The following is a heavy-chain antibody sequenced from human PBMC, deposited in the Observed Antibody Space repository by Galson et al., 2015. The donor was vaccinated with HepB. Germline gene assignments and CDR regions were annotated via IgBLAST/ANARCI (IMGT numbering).Heavy chain of an antibody. CDR3: TTAVPWLDPVDY. CDR2: IRSKTDGGTT. CDR1: GFTFSNVW. J-gene: IGHJ4*02. D-gene: IGHD6-19*01. Sequence: SLRLSCAASGFTFSNVWMRWVRQAPGKGLEWVGRIRSKTDGGTTDHAAPVKDRFTISRDDSQNMLYLQMTSLKTEDTAVYYCTTAVPWLDPVDYWGQGTLVSVSS. V-gene: IGHV3-15*01.